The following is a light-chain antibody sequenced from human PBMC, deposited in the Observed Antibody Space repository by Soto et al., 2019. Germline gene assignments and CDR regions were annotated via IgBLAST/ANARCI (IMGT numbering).Light chain of an antibody. V-gene: IGKV1-5*01. Sequence: DIQMTQSPSTLSASIGDRVTITCRASQTISNWLAWYQQKPGKPPRLLIYDASRSQTGVPSRFSGIGSGTEFTLTITSLQPDDVVTYYCQHYNSHSAHAFGGGSKVELK. CDR2: DAS. J-gene: IGKJ4*01. CDR3: QHYNSHSAHA. CDR1: QTISNW.